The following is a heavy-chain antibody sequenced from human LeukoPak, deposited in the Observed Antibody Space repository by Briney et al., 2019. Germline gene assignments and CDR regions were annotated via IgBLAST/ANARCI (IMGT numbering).Heavy chain of an antibody. D-gene: IGHD3-3*01. CDR2: IWYDGSNK. V-gene: IGHV3-33*06. Sequence: GGSLRLSCAASGCTFSSYGMHWVRQAPGKGLEWVAVIWYDGSNKYYADSVKGRFTISRDNSKNTLYLQMNSLRAEDTAVYYCAKDNYDFWSGFGYFDYWGQGTLVTVSS. CDR3: AKDNYDFWSGFGYFDY. J-gene: IGHJ4*02. CDR1: GCTFSSYG.